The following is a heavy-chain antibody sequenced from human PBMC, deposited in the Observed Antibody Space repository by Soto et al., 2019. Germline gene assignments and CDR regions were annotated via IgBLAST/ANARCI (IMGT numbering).Heavy chain of an antibody. Sequence: GGSLRLSCAASGFTFSSYWMSWVRQAPGKGLEWVANIKQDGSEKYYVDSVKGRFTISRDNAKNSLYLQMNSLRAEDTAVYYCARDPSIVLVPAATYYYYHYGMDVWGQGTTVTVS. D-gene: IGHD2-2*01. V-gene: IGHV3-7*01. CDR3: ARDPSIVLVPAATYYYYHYGMDV. CDR2: IKQDGSEK. J-gene: IGHJ6*02. CDR1: GFTFSSYW.